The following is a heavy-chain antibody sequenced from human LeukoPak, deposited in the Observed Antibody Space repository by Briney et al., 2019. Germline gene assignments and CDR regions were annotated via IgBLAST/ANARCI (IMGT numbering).Heavy chain of an antibody. J-gene: IGHJ6*03. CDR3: AKDVGSLAHYMDV. D-gene: IGHD1-26*01. CDR1: GFTFRSYG. CDR2: ISGSGDST. V-gene: IGHV3-23*01. Sequence: GGSLRLSCAASGFTFRSYGMTWVRQAPGKGLEWVSAISGSGDSTYYADSVKGRFTISRDNSRNTLYLQMNSLRAGDTAVYYCAKDVGSLAHYMDVWGKGTTVTISS.